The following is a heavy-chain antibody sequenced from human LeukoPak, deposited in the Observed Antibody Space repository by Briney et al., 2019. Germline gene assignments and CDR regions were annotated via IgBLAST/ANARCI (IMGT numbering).Heavy chain of an antibody. CDR2: IYTSGST. V-gene: IGHV4-61*02. Sequence: SETLSLTCTVSGGSISSGSYYWSWIRQPAGKGLEWIGRIYTSGSTNYNPSLKSRVTISVDTSKNQFSLKLSSVTAADTAVYYCARLVYSSGWYRLDYWGQGTLVTVSS. CDR3: ARLVYSSGWYRLDY. CDR1: GGSISSGSYY. D-gene: IGHD6-19*01. J-gene: IGHJ4*02.